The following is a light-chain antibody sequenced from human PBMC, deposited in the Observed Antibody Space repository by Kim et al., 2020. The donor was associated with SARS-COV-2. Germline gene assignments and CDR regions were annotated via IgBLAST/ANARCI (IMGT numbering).Light chain of an antibody. CDR2: SNN. CDR3: SSYTSSSTYV. CDR1: SSNIGSNT. J-gene: IGLJ1*01. V-gene: IGLV1-44*01. Sequence: QSVLTQPPSASGTPGQRVTISCSGSSSNIGSNTVNWYQQLPGTAPKLLIYSNNQRPSGVSNRFSGSKSGKTASLTISGLQAEDESDYYCSSYTSSSTYVFGTGTKVTVL.